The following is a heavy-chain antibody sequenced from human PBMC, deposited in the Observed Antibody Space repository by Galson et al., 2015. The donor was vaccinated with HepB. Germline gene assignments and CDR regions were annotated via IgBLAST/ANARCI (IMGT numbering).Heavy chain of an antibody. D-gene: IGHD5-18*01. Sequence: LTCAVYGGSFSGYYWSWIRQPPGKGLEWIGEINHSGSTNYNPSLKSRVTISVDTSKNQFSLKLSSVTAADTAVYYCARGRERGYSYGYFHWFDPWGQGTLVTVSS. J-gene: IGHJ5*02. V-gene: IGHV4-34*01. CDR2: INHSGST. CDR3: ARGRERGYSYGYFHWFDP. CDR1: GGSFSGYY.